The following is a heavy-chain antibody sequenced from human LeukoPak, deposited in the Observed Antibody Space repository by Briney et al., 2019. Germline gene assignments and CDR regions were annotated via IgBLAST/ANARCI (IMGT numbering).Heavy chain of an antibody. D-gene: IGHD1-26*01. CDR2: IYYSGST. CDR1: GGSISSSSYY. J-gene: IGHJ4*02. Sequence: PSETLSLTCTVSGGSISSSSYYWGWIRQPPGKGLEWIGSIYYSGSTYYNPSLKSRVTISVDTSKNQFSLKLSSVTAADTAVYYCARWGVGDYWGQGTLVTVSS. V-gene: IGHV4-39*01. CDR3: ARWGVGDY.